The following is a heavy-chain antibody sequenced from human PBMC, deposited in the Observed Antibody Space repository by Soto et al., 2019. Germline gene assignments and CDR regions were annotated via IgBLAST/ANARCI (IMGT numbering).Heavy chain of an antibody. Sequence: ASVKVSCKASGYTFTSYAMHWVRQAPGQRLEWMGWINAGNGNTKYSQKFQGRVTITRDTSASTAYMGLSSLRSEDTAVYYCARDRRLRGAVAYYYGMDVWGQGTTVTVSS. V-gene: IGHV1-3*01. D-gene: IGHD3-3*01. CDR1: GYTFTSYA. J-gene: IGHJ6*02. CDR3: ARDRRLRGAVAYYYGMDV. CDR2: INAGNGNT.